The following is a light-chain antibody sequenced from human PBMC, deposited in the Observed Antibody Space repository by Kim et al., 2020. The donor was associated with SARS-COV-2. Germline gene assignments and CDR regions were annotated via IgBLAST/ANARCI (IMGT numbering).Light chain of an antibody. V-gene: IGKV4-1*01. Sequence: DIVMTQSPDSLAVSLGERATINCKSSQSVLYSSNNKNYLAWYQQKPGQPPKLLIYWASTRESGVPDRFSGSGSGTDFTLTISSLQAEDVAVYYCQQYYSTPYPFGQGTKLEI. J-gene: IGKJ2*01. CDR3: QQYYSTPYP. CDR2: WAS. CDR1: QSVLYSSNNKNY.